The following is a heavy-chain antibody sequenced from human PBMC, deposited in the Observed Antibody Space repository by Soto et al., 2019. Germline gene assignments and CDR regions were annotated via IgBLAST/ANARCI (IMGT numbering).Heavy chain of an antibody. V-gene: IGHV4-61*01. Sequence: PSETLSLTCTVSGGSDSSGSYYWSWIRQPPGKGLEWIGYNYYSGSTNYNPSLKSRVTISVETSKNQFSLKLSSGTAADTAVYYCARDRPHGYSSGWIPSHYYYYGMDVWGQGTTVTVSS. CDR3: ARDRPHGYSSGWIPSHYYYYGMDV. D-gene: IGHD6-19*01. CDR1: GGSDSSGSYY. CDR2: NYYSGST. J-gene: IGHJ6*02.